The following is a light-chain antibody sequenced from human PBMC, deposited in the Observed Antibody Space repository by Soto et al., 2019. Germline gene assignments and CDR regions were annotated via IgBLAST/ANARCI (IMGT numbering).Light chain of an antibody. Sequence: QSVLTQPASVSGSPGQSITISCTGTSSDVGGYNFVSWYQQHPVKAPKLMIYDVTNRPSGVSDRFSGSKSGNTASLTISGLQAEDEADYYCSSYTGSSTPYVFGPGTKVTVL. V-gene: IGLV2-14*01. J-gene: IGLJ1*01. CDR2: DVT. CDR1: SSDVGGYNF. CDR3: SSYTGSSTPYV.